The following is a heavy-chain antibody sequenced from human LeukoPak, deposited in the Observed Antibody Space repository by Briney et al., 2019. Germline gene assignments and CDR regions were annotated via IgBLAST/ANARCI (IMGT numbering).Heavy chain of an antibody. V-gene: IGHV3-9*01. CDR3: ANGAPKVYSDSSGYYVSYDY. D-gene: IGHD3-22*01. Sequence: GRSLRLSCAASGFNFDDYAMYWVRQAPGKGLEFVSGISWNSGTIGYTDSVKGRFTISRDNAKNSLYLQMNSLRAEDTALYYCANGAPKVYSDSSGYYVSYDYWGQGTLVTVSS. CDR1: GFNFDDYA. CDR2: ISWNSGTI. J-gene: IGHJ4*02.